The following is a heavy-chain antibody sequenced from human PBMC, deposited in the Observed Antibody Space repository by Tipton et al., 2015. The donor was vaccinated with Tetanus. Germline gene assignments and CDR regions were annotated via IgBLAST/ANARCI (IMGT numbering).Heavy chain of an antibody. CDR1: GGSISSSSYY. Sequence: LRLSCTVSGGSISSSSYYWGWIRQPPGKGLEWIGSIYYSGSTYYNPSLKGRVTISEDTSKNQFSLKLSSVTAADTAVYYCARGDGVVVPAAVDYWGQGTLVTVSS. D-gene: IGHD2-2*01. CDR3: ARGDGVVVPAAVDY. J-gene: IGHJ4*02. CDR2: IYYSGST. V-gene: IGHV4-39*01.